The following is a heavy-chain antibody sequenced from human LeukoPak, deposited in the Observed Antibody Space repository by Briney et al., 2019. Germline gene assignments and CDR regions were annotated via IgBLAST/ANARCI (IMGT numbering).Heavy chain of an antibody. CDR1: GGSISSYY. Sequence: SETLSLTCTVSGGSISSYYWSWIRQPPGKGLGWIGYIYYSGSTNYNPSLKSRVTISVDTSKNQFSLKLSSVTAADTAVYYCARAHSIRNWFDPWGQGTLVTVSS. CDR2: IYYSGST. D-gene: IGHD4-11*01. CDR3: ARAHSIRNWFDP. J-gene: IGHJ5*02. V-gene: IGHV4-59*01.